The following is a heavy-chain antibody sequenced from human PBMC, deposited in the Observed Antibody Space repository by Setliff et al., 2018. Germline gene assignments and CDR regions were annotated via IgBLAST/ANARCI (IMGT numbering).Heavy chain of an antibody. V-gene: IGHV1-46*02. D-gene: IGHD2-15*01. J-gene: IGHJ4*02. Sequence: ASVKVSCKASGDSFNNYAISWVRQAPGQGLEWMGIIHPSGGSTTYAQKFQGRVTMTRDTSTGTVNMELSSLRSEDTAVYYCASYERYCYGGSCYYFDYWGQGTLVTVSS. CDR1: GDSFNNYA. CDR3: ASYERYCYGGSCYYFDY. CDR2: IHPSGGST.